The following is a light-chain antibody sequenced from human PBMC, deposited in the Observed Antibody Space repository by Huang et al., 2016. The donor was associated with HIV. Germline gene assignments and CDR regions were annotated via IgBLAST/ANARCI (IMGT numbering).Light chain of an antibody. J-gene: IGKJ5*01. CDR2: GAS. Sequence: ERVMKKSPASLSMSPGETATLSCRARQTVSSNLARYQQKPGQAPSLLLYGASARATGVSAGFSCDGSGTEFSLTISSLPSEDSAIYYCQQYNKWPPVTFGQGTRLEIK. CDR3: QQYNKWPPVT. V-gene: IGKV3-15*01. CDR1: QTVSSN.